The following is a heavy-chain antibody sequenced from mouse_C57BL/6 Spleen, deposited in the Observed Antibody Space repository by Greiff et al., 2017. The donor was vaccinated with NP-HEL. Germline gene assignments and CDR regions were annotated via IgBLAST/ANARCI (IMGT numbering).Heavy chain of an antibody. Sequence: QVQLKQPGAELVKPGASVKLSCKASGYTFTSYWMHWVKQRPGQGLEWIGMIHPNSGSTNYNEKFKSKATLTVDKSSSTAYMQLSSLTSEDSAVYYCARSRVGRYAMDYWGQGTLVTVSA. CDR1: GYTFTSYW. D-gene: IGHD1-1*02. V-gene: IGHV1-64*01. CDR3: ARSRVGRYAMDY. J-gene: IGHJ3*01. CDR2: IHPNSGST.